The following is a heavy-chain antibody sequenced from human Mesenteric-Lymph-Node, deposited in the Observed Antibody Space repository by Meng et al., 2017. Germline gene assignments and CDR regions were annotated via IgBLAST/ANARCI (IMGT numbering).Heavy chain of an antibody. D-gene: IGHD6-13*01. J-gene: IGHJ2*01. CDR2: INTNTGNP. Sequence: ASVKVSCKASGYTFTSYAMNWVRQAPGQGLEWMGWINTNTGNPTYAQGFTGRFVFSLDTSVSTAYLQISSLKAEDTAVYYCARDGGSSWYWYFDLWGRGTLVTVSS. V-gene: IGHV7-4-1*02. CDR1: GYTFTSYA. CDR3: ARDGGSSWYWYFDL.